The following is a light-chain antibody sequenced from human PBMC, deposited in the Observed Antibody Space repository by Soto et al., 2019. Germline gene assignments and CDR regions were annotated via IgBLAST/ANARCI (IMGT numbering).Light chain of an antibody. CDR1: KSVHSSY. CDR2: GAS. V-gene: IGKV3-20*01. CDR3: QQYGSSPQYA. Sequence: EVVLTQSPGTLSLSPGERATLSCRTSKSVHSSYLAWYQQKPGQAPRVIIYGASSRATGIPDRFSGSGSGTDFTLTISSLEPEDFAVYYCQQYGSSPQYAFGQGTKLEIK. J-gene: IGKJ2*01.